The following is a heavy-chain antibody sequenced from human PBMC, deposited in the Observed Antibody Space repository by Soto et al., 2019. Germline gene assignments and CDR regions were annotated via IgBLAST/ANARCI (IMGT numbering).Heavy chain of an antibody. CDR1: GGSINYYY. CDR2: INHSGST. CDR3: ARAPYYDSSGYYYF. J-gene: IGHJ4*02. V-gene: IGHV4-34*01. D-gene: IGHD3-22*01. Sequence: SETLSLTCTVAGGSINYYYWSWIRQHPGKGLEWIGEINHSGSTNYNPSLKSRVTISVDTSKNQFSLKLSSVTAADTAVYYCARAPYYDSSGYYYFWGQGTLVTVSS.